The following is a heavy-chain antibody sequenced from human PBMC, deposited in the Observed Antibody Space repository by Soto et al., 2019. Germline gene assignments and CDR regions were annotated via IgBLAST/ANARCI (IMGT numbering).Heavy chain of an antibody. J-gene: IGHJ4*02. CDR1: SSPINSRYY. CDR3: ARNTSGRNFDC. Sequence: SETLSLTCTVSSSPINSRYYWGWIRQTPGKGLEWVASIYHSGSTHYNPSLKSRATISVDTSNNQFSLRLSSVTAADTAIYYCARNTSGRNFDCWGQGTQVTVSS. D-gene: IGHD6-19*01. V-gene: IGHV4-38-2*02. CDR2: IYHSGST.